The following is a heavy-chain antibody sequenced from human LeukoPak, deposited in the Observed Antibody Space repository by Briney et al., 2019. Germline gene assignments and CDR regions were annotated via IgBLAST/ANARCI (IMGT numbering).Heavy chain of an antibody. CDR1: GGTFSSYA. CDR2: IIPIFGTA. D-gene: IGHD3-22*01. CDR3: ARGEAYYYDSSGYLGG. V-gene: IGHV1-69*01. Sequence: SVMVSCKASGGTFSSYAISWVRQAPGQGLEWMGGIIPIFGTANYAQKFQGRVTITADESTSTAYMELSSLRSEDTAVYYCARGEAYYYDSSGYLGGWGQGTLVTVSS. J-gene: IGHJ4*02.